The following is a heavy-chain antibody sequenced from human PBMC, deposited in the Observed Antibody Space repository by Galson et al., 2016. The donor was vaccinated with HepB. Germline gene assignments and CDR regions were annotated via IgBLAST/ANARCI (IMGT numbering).Heavy chain of an antibody. V-gene: IGHV4-4*07. J-gene: IGHJ4*02. Sequence: SETLSLTCTVSGDSIGTYYWAWIRESAGKGLEWIGHLYSGGSANYNPSLTSRVTISIDTSRNQVSLTLTSVTAADTAVYYCAREASPAGLFFRRSRKNWHCDDWGQGALVTVSS. CDR2: LYSGGSA. CDR1: GDSIGTYY. D-gene: IGHD3/OR15-3a*01. CDR3: AREASPAGLFFRRSRKNWHCDD.